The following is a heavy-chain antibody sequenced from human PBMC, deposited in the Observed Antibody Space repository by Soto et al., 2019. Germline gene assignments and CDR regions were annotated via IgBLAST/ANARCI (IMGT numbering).Heavy chain of an antibody. CDR2: IKQDGSEK. CDR1: GFTFSSYW. CDR3: ARGSSSSWYYFDY. J-gene: IGHJ4*02. Sequence: EVQLVESGGGLVLPGGSLRLSSAASGFTFSSYWMSWVRQAPGKGLEWVANIKQDGSEKYYVDSVKGRFTISRDNAKNSLYLQMNSLRAEDTAVYYCARGSSSSWYYFDYWGQGTLVTVSS. V-gene: IGHV3-7*01. D-gene: IGHD6-13*01.